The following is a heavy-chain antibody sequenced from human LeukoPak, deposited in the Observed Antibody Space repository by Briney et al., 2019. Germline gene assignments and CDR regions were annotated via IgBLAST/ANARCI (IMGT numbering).Heavy chain of an antibody. CDR1: GYTFTIYD. J-gene: IGHJ5*02. D-gene: IGHD5-12*01. CDR2: MNPNSGNT. V-gene: IGHV1-8*01. CDR3: ARGGLGSGYPGS. Sequence: ASVTVSFKASGYTFTIYDINWVRQAPGQGLEWKGWMNPNSGNTGYAQKFQGRVTMTRNTSISTAYMELSSLRSEDTAVYYCARGGLGSGYPGSWGQGTLVTVSS.